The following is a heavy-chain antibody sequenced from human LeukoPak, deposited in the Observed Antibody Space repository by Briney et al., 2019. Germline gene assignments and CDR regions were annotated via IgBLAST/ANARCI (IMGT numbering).Heavy chain of an antibody. V-gene: IGHV1-46*01. CDR1: GYGFTSYY. CDR3: ARVRGYNWNYVDY. CDR2: INPSSGDT. D-gene: IGHD1-20*01. J-gene: IGHJ4*02. Sequence: GASVKVSCKASGYGFTSYYMNWVRRAPGQGLVWMGVINPSSGDTNYAQKFQGRVIVTRDTSTSTVYMELRSLRSDDTAVYYCARVRGYNWNYVDYWGQGTLVTVSS.